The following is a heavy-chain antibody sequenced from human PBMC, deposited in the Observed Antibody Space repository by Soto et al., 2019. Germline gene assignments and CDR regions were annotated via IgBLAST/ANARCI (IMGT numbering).Heavy chain of an antibody. Sequence: ESGPTLVNPTQTLTLTCTFSGFSLSTSGMCVSWIRQPPGKALEWLALIDWDDDKYYSTSLKTRLTISKDTSKNQVVLTMTNMDPVDTATYYCARIRGCGYYYRGGAYFDYWGQGTLVTVSS. CDR1: GFSLSTSGMC. CDR2: IDWDDDK. D-gene: IGHD3-22*01. CDR3: ARIRGCGYYYRGGAYFDY. J-gene: IGHJ4*02. V-gene: IGHV2-70*01.